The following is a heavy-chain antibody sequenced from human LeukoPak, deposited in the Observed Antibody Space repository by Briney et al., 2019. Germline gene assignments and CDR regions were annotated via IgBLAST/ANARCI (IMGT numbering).Heavy chain of an antibody. V-gene: IGHV3-30*03. CDR1: GFTFSNYG. J-gene: IGHJ4*02. CDR3: AREPSYGGNDGLFDY. Sequence: GRSLRLSCAASGFTFSNYGMHWVRQAPGKGLEWVAVISYDGSNKYYADSVKGRFTISRDNSKNTLYLQMNSLRAEDTAVYYCAREPSYGGNDGLFDYWGQGTLVTVSS. CDR2: ISYDGSNK. D-gene: IGHD4-23*01.